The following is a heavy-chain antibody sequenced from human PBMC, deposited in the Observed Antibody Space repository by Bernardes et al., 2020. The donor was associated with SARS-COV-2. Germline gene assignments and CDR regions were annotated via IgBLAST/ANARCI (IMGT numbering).Heavy chain of an antibody. CDR3: AKRRVEWELLHYFDS. Sequence: GGSLRLSCAASGFTFSSYCMHRVRQAPGKGLEWVSTITDSGDSTYYADSVKGRFTISRDNSKDRLYLQMNSLRAEDTAVYFCAKRRVEWELLHYFDSWGQGTLVTVSS. CDR1: GFTFSSYC. J-gene: IGHJ4*02. D-gene: IGHD1-26*01. CDR2: ITDSGDST. V-gene: IGHV3-23*01.